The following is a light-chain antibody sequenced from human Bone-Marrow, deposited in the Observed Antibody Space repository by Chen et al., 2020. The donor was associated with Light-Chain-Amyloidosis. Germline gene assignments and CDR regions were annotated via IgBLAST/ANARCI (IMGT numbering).Light chain of an antibody. CDR3: SSYTITNTLV. V-gene: IGLV2-14*01. CDR1: SSAVGGDNH. Sequence: QSALTQPASVSGSPGQSITISCTGTSSAVGGDNHVSWYQQHPDKAPKLMIYEVTNRPSWVPDRFSGSKSDNTASLTISGLQTEYEADYFCSSYTITNTLVFGSGTRVTVL. CDR2: EVT. J-gene: IGLJ1*01.